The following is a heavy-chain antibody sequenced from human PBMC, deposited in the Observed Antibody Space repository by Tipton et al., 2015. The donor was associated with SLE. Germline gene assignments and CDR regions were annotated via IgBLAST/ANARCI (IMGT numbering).Heavy chain of an antibody. D-gene: IGHD6-6*01. Sequence: SLRLSCAASGFTFSNYHMTWVRQAPGKGLEWVSSIPSSGYTYYADSVQGRFTISRDNAKNSLFLQMNSLSPEDTAVYFCARVRSIAARPLDYWGQGTLVTVSS. V-gene: IGHV3-69-1*01. CDR1: GFTFSNYH. CDR2: IPSSGYT. CDR3: ARVRSIAARPLDY. J-gene: IGHJ4*02.